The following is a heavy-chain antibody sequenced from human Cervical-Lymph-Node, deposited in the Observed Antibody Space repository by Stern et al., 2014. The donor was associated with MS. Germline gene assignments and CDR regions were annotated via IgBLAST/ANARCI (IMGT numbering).Heavy chain of an antibody. CDR2: ICPVFGTP. J-gene: IGHJ5*02. Sequence: DQLVESGAEVTKPGSSVKVSCKASGGTFSKFPSSWVRQAPGQGLEWLGGICPVFGTPTYAQEFRGRVTITADGSTSTVYMELSSLRSDDTAVYYCALSSETSDRWYSLGYDLWGQGTLVTVSS. CDR3: ALSSETSDRWYSLGYDL. CDR1: GGTFSKFP. V-gene: IGHV1-69*01. D-gene: IGHD6-13*01.